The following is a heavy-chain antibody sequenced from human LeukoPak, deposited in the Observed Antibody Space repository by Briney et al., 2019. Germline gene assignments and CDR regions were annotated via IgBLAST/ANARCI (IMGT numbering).Heavy chain of an antibody. CDR3: AKDWGYCSSTSCQVGY. CDR2: IWYDGSNK. D-gene: IGHD2-2*01. J-gene: IGHJ4*02. CDR1: GFTFSSYG. V-gene: IGHV3-30*02. Sequence: GGSLRLSCAASGFTFSSYGMHWVRQAPGKGLEWVAVIWYDGSNKYYADSVKGRFTISRDNSKNTLYLQMNSLRAEDTAVYYCAKDWGYCSSTSCQVGYWGQGTLVTVSS.